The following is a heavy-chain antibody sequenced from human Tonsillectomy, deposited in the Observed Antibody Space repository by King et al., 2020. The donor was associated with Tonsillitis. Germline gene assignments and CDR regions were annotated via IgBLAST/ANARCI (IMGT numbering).Heavy chain of an antibody. J-gene: IGHJ3*01. Sequence: TLKESGPALVKSTQTLALTCSFSGFSLASSGVGVGWIRQPPGKALEWLALIYWDGERRFSPSLKNRLTISKDSSKNQVVLTLTNVDPGDSGTYYCERSPGRSVNGGPILAPADSERFDFWGQGTVVSISS. CDR2: IYWDGER. CDR3: ERSPGRSVNGGPILAPADSERFDF. V-gene: IGHV2-5*02. CDR1: GFSLASSGVG. D-gene: IGHD3-16*01.